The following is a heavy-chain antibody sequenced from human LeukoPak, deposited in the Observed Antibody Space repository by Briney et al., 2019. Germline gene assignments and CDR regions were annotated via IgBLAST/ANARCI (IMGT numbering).Heavy chain of an antibody. CDR3: ARDIIIASSGGGDWLDP. D-gene: IGHD3-16*01. CDR1: GYSINNGYY. V-gene: IGHV4-38-2*02. Sequence: SETLSLTCTVSGYSINNGYYWGWIRQPPGKGLEWIGTIYHSGSTYYNPSLKSRVIILVDTSKNQFYLKLRSVTAADTAVYYCARDIIIASSGGGDWLDPWGQGTLVTVSS. CDR2: IYHSGST. J-gene: IGHJ5*02.